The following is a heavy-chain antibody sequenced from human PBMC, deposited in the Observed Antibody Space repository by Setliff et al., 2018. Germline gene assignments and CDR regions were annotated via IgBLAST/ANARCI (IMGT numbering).Heavy chain of an antibody. CDR3: ARDNTMVGATDY. D-gene: IGHD1-26*01. J-gene: IGHJ4*02. V-gene: IGHV4-4*07. CDR2: LHTSGSI. Sequence: PSETLSLTCAVHGDSFSDYYWSWIRQPAGKGLEWIGRLHTSGSIDYNPSLKSRVTISVDTSKNQFSLRLRSVTAADTAVYFCARDNTMVGATDYWGLGTLVTVS. CDR1: GDSFSDYY.